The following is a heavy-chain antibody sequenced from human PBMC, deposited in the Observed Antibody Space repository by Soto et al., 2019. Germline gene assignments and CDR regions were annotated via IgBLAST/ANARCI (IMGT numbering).Heavy chain of an antibody. Sequence: SETLSLSCTVSGGSISSGGYYWSWIRQHPGKGLEWIGYIYYSGSTYYNPSLKSRVTISVDTSKNQFSLKLSSVTAADTAVYYCARGPAAYCSGGSCYGRNYYYYYGMDVWGQGTTVTVSS. CDR2: IYYSGST. CDR3: ARGPAAYCSGGSCYGRNYYYYYGMDV. J-gene: IGHJ6*02. V-gene: IGHV4-31*03. D-gene: IGHD2-15*01. CDR1: GGSISSGGYY.